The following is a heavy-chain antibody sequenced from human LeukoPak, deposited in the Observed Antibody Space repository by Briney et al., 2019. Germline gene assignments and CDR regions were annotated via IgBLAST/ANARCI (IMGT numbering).Heavy chain of an antibody. V-gene: IGHV4-39*07. CDR3: ARAYQLWYYFDY. J-gene: IGHJ4*02. D-gene: IGHD2-2*01. Sequence: SETLSLTCTVSGGSLSSSSYYWGWVRQPPGKGREGIGSIYYSGSTYYNPSLKSRVTISVATSKNQFSLKLSSVTAADTAVYYCARAYQLWYYFDYWGQGTLVTVSS. CDR2: IYYSGST. CDR1: GGSLSSSSYY.